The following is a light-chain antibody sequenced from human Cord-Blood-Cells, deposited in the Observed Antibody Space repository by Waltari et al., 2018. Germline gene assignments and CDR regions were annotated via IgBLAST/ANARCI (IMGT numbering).Light chain of an antibody. Sequence: QSALTQPASVSGSPGQSITISCTGTSSDVGSYNLVSWYQQHPGKAPKLMIYEVSKPPSGVSNRFSGSRSGNMASLTISGLQAEDEADYYCCSYAGSSTYVFGTGTKVTVL. J-gene: IGLJ1*01. CDR3: CSYAGSSTYV. CDR2: EVS. V-gene: IGLV2-23*02. CDR1: SSDVGSYNL.